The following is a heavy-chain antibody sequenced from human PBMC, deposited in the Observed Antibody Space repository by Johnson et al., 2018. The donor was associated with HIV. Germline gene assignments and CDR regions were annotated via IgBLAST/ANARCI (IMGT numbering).Heavy chain of an antibody. Sequence: MQLVESGGGLVQPGGSLRLSCAASGFTFSSYDMHWVSQATGKGLEWVSAIGLAGDTYYPGSVKGRFTITRENAKNSLYLQLNSLRAGDTAVYCCASSITGAHRGAFDIWGQGTMVTVSS. V-gene: IGHV3-13*01. CDR2: IGLAGDT. CDR3: ASSITGAHRGAFDI. CDR1: GFTFSSYD. J-gene: IGHJ3*02. D-gene: IGHD1-20*01.